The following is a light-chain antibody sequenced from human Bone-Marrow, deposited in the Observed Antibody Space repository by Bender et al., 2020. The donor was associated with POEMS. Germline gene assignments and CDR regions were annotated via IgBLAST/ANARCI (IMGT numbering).Light chain of an antibody. J-gene: IGLJ3*02. CDR2: DDS. CDR1: NLATYS. Sequence: SYVLTQPPSVSLAPGQTARITCGGNNLATYSVHWYQQKPGQAPVLVLYDDSDRPSGIPDRFSGSRSGTSASLAISGLQSEDEADYYCAVWDDSLNGWVFGGGTKLTVL. V-gene: IGLV3-21*02. CDR3: AVWDDSLNGWV.